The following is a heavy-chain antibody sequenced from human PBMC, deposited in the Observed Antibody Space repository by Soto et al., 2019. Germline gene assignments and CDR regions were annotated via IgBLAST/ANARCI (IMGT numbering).Heavy chain of an antibody. D-gene: IGHD4-4*01. CDR1: GFTFSYSW. Sequence: PGGSLRLSWTASGFTFSYSWMTWVRQAPGKGLEWVARIKPDESEKKYADSVKGRFSISRDNAKNSMYLQMDSLGGEDTAVYYCVRGGSNYASWGQGTLVTVSS. V-gene: IGHV3-7*01. CDR2: IKPDESEK. CDR3: VRGGSNYAS. J-gene: IGHJ5*02.